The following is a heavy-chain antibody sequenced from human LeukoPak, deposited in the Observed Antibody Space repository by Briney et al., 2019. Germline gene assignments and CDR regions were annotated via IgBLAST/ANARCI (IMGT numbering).Heavy chain of an antibody. CDR3: ARGRGGSYDY. V-gene: IGHV3-64*02. D-gene: IGHD1-26*01. CDR1: GFIFSDYA. Sequence: PGGSLRLSCAASGFIFSDYAMHWVRQAPGKGLEYVSSIKSNGGKAFYADSVKGRFTISRDNSKNTLNLQMGSLRAEDMAVYYCARGRGGSYDYWGQGILVTVSS. CDR2: IKSNGGKA. J-gene: IGHJ4*02.